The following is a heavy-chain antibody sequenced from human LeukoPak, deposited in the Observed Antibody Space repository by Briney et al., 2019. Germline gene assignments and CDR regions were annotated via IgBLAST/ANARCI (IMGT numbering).Heavy chain of an antibody. CDR3: ARGTGYSSGCPDY. D-gene: IGHD6-19*01. Sequence: SETLSLTCAVSGGSISSSHWWSWVRQPPGKGLEWIGEIYHSGSTNYSPSLKSRVTLSVDKSKNQFSLKLSAVTAADTAVYYCARGTGYSSGCPDYWGQGTLVTVSS. CDR1: GGSISSSHW. V-gene: IGHV4-4*02. J-gene: IGHJ4*02. CDR2: IYHSGST.